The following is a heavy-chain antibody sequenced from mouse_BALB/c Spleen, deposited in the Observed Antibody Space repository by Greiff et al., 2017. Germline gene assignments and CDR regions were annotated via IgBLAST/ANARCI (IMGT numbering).Heavy chain of an antibody. D-gene: IGHD2-3*01. CDR3: ARWGYDGYSYYFDY. J-gene: IGHJ2*01. CDR2: ISSGSSTI. Sequence: EVHLVESGGGLVQPGGSRKLSCAASGFTFSSFGMHWVRQAPEKGLEWVAYISSGSSTIYYADTVKGRFTISRDNPKNTLFLQMTSLRSEDTAMYYCARWGYDGYSYYFDYWGQGTTLTVSS. CDR1: GFTFSSFG. V-gene: IGHV5-17*02.